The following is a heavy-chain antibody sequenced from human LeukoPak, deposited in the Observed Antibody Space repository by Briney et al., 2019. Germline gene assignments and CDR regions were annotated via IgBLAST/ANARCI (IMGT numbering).Heavy chain of an antibody. D-gene: IGHD3-22*01. Sequence: GGSLRLSCTASGFTFSSYGMHWVRQAPGKGLEWVAVISYDGSNKYYAGSVKGRFTISRDNSKNTLYLQMNSLRAEDTAVYYCARAAYYYDSSGYYGYWGQGTLVTVSS. CDR1: GFTFSSYG. V-gene: IGHV3-30*19. CDR2: ISYDGSNK. J-gene: IGHJ4*02. CDR3: ARAAYYYDSSGYYGY.